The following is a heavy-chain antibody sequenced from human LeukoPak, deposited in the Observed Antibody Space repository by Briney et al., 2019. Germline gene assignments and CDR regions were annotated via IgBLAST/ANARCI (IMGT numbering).Heavy chain of an antibody. CDR2: FDPEDGET. J-gene: IGHJ5*02. D-gene: IGHD6-13*01. CDR3: ATGQQQLVPHGEGKTYNWFDP. CDR1: GYTLTELS. Sequence: ASVKVSCKVSGYTLTELSMHWVRQAPGKGLEWMGGFDPEDGETIYAQKFQGRVTMTEDTSTDTAYMELSCLRSEDTAVYYCATGQQQLVPHGEGKTYNWFDPWGQGTLVTVSS. V-gene: IGHV1-24*01.